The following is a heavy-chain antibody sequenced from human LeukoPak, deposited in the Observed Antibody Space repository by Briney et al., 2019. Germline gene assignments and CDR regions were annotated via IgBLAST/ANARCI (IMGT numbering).Heavy chain of an antibody. CDR1: SGSISSSSYY. CDR2: IYYSGST. Sequence: SETLSLTCTVSSGSISSSSYYWGWIRQPPGKGLEWIGNIYYSGSTYYNPSPKSRVTISVDTSKNQFSLKLNSVTAADTAVYYCARGFPWRSPFDYWGQGTLVTVSS. J-gene: IGHJ4*02. D-gene: IGHD3-3*01. CDR3: ARGFPWRSPFDY. V-gene: IGHV4-39*07.